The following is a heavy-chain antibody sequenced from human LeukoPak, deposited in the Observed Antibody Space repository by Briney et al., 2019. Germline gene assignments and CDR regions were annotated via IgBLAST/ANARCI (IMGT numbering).Heavy chain of an antibody. CDR1: GASINNYDYY. J-gene: IGHJ5*02. V-gene: IGHV4-61*08. CDR2: IYYSGST. Sequence: SETLSLTCTVSGASINNYDYYWGWIRQPPGKGLEWIGYIYYSGSTNYNPSLKSRVTISVDTSKNQFSLKLSSVTAADTAVYYCARESGSGTYPGGWIDPWGQGTLVTVSS. D-gene: IGHD1-26*01. CDR3: ARESGSGTYPGGWIDP.